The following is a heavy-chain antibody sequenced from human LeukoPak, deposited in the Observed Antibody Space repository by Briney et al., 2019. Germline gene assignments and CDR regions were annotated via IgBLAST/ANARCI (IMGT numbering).Heavy chain of an antibody. J-gene: IGHJ4*02. CDR1: IGSIRSYY. CDR2: IYYSGST. Sequence: SETLSLTCTVSIGSIRSYYWSWVRQPPGKGLEWIGYIYYSGSTNYNPSLKSRVTTSLDTSKNQFSLRLSSVTAADTAVYYCARVWNYYDSSGYLDYWGQGTLVTVSS. CDR3: ARVWNYYDSSGYLDY. D-gene: IGHD3-22*01. V-gene: IGHV4-59*01.